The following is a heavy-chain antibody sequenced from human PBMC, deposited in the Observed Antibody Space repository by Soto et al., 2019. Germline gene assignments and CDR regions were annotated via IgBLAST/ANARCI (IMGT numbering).Heavy chain of an antibody. CDR3: VRVYSSSSSFDY. Sequence: QVQLVQSGAEVKMPGASVKVSCKASGYTFSSYAISWVRQAPGQGLEWMGGIIPIFGTANYAQKFQGRVTITADESTSTAYMELSSLRSEDTAVYYCVRVYSSSSSFDYWGQGTLVTVSS. V-gene: IGHV1-69*13. J-gene: IGHJ4*02. CDR2: IIPIFGTA. CDR1: GYTFSSYA. D-gene: IGHD6-6*01.